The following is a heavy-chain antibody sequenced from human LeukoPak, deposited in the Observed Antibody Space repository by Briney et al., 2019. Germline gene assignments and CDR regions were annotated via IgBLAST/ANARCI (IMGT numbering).Heavy chain of an antibody. D-gene: IGHD6-19*01. J-gene: IGHJ4*02. CDR2: MNPNSGDT. V-gene: IGHV1-8*01. Sequence: GSVKVSCKASGYTFTSYDINWVRQATGQGLEWMGWMNPNSGDTGYAQTSQGRVTMTRNTSISTVYMELSSLGSEDTAVYYCAREYSSGWQALGYWGQGTLVTVSS. CDR1: GYTFTSYD. CDR3: AREYSSGWQALGY.